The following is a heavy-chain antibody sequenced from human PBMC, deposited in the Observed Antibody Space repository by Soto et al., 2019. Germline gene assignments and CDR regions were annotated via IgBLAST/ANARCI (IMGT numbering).Heavy chain of an antibody. CDR3: TTGREYYDILTGYYTSAGDAFDI. Sequence: GGSLRLSCAASGFTFSSYAMHWVRQAPGKGLEWVAVISYDGRNKYYADSVKGRFTVSGDNSKNTLYLQMNSLKTEDTAVYYCTTGREYYDILTGYYTSAGDAFDIWGQGTMVTVSS. J-gene: IGHJ3*02. D-gene: IGHD3-9*01. CDR2: ISYDGRNK. V-gene: IGHV3-30*04. CDR1: GFTFSSYA.